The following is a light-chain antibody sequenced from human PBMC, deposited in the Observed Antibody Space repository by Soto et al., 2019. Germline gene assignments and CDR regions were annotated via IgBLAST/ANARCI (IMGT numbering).Light chain of an antibody. CDR1: QTISVY. V-gene: IGKV1-5*01. CDR2: DAS. J-gene: IGKJ1*01. CDR3: QQYHSYWT. Sequence: DIQMTQSPSSLSASVGDRVTITCRASQTISVYLNWYQQKPGRAPDVLIYDASSLESGVPQRFSGSGSGTEFTLTISSLQTDDFSTYYCQQYHSYWTFGQGTKVDIK.